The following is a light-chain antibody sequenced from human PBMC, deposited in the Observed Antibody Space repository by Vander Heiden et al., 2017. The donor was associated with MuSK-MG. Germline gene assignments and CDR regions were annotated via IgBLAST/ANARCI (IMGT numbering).Light chain of an antibody. CDR3: QQHNNWPPIT. Sequence: VMTQSPATLSVSPGERATLSCRASQSVSSNLAWYQQKPGQAPRLLIYGASTRATGIPARFSGSGCGTEFTLTISSRQSEDFAVYYCQQHNNWPPITFGQGTQLEIK. V-gene: IGKV3-15*01. CDR1: QSVSSN. CDR2: GAS. J-gene: IGKJ5*01.